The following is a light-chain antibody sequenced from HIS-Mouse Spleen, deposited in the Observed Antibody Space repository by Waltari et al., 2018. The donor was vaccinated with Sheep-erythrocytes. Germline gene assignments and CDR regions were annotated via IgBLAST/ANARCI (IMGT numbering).Light chain of an antibody. CDR2: EGS. V-gene: IGLV2-23*01. CDR3: CSYAGSYWVV. J-gene: IGLJ2*01. CDR1: SSDVGSYNL. Sequence: QSALTQPASVSGSPGQSITISCTATSSDVGSYNLVSWYQQHPGKAPKLMIYEGSKRPSGVSNRFSGSKSGNTASLTISGLQAEDEADYYCCSYAGSYWVVFGGGTKLTVL.